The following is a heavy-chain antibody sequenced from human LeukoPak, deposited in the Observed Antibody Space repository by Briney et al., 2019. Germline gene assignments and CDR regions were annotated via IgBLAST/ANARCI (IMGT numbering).Heavy chain of an antibody. Sequence: ASVKVSCKASGYTFTSYDINWVRQATGQGLEWMGWMNPNSGNTGYVQKFQGRVTMTRNTSISTAYMELSSLRSEDTAVYYCASSSGGDGYNPDFDYWGQGTLVTVSS. CDR3: ASSSGGDGYNPDFDY. CDR2: MNPNSGNT. J-gene: IGHJ4*02. CDR1: GYTFTSYD. V-gene: IGHV1-8*01. D-gene: IGHD5-24*01.